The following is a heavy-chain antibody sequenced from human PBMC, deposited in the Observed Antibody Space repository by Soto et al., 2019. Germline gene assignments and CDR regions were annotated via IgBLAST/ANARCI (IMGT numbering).Heavy chain of an antibody. J-gene: IGHJ5*02. Sequence: EVQLVESGGGLIQSGGSLRLSCAVSGFTVTRNYMTWVRQAPGKGLEWVSVIYGGGYTFYADAVKGRFTSSRDLSTNTLYRQMNSLRAHAPAVYYRARGGRSRYVIPPRSTSFDTWGQVTLVSVAS. CDR2: IYGGGYT. CDR1: GFTVTRNY. CDR3: ARGGRSRYVIPPRSTSFDT. D-gene: IGHD1-20*01. V-gene: IGHV3-53*01.